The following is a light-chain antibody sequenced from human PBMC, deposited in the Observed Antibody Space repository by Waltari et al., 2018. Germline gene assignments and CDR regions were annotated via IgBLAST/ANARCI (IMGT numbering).Light chain of an antibody. Sequence: DIVMTQSPESLAVSLGERATISCKTSESGLYSSNNKNHLAWYQQKPGQPPRLLLYWASTRESGVPDRFIGSGSETDFTLTVTSLQAEDVAVYYCQQYYNTPLTFGGGTKVGVK. J-gene: IGKJ4*01. CDR1: ESGLYSSNNKNH. CDR3: QQYYNTPLT. CDR2: WAS. V-gene: IGKV4-1*01.